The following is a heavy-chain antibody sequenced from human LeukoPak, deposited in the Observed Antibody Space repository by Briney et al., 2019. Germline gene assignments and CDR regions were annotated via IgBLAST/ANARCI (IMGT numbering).Heavy chain of an antibody. Sequence: QPGGSLRLSCAASGFTFSSYGMTWVRQAPGKGLEWVSYISSSSSTIYYADSVKGRFTISRDNAKNSLYLQLNSLRAEDTAVYYCARGMALPHLWFGELLPYFDYWGQGTLVTVSS. CDR1: GFTFSSYG. CDR3: ARGMALPHLWFGELLPYFDY. D-gene: IGHD3-10*01. J-gene: IGHJ4*02. V-gene: IGHV3-48*01. CDR2: ISSSSSTI.